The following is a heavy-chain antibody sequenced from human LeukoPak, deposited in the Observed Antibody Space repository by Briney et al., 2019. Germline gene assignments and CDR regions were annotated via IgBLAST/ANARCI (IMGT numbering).Heavy chain of an antibody. V-gene: IGHV3-7*01. CDR2: VKHDGSQK. CDR1: GFTFNFYF. CDR3: ARAPQGSTPDY. Sequence: GESLKISCSASGFTFNFYFMSWVRRAPGKGLEWVASVKHDGSQKTYADSVNGRFTISRDNAKNSVYLQMDTLRAEDTAVYYCARAPQGSTPDYWGQGTLVSVSS. J-gene: IGHJ4*02.